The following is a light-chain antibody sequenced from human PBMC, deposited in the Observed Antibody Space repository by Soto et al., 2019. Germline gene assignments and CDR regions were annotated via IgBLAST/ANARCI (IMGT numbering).Light chain of an antibody. Sequence: EIVLTQSPGTLSLSPEERATLSCRASQSVSSGYLAWYQQKPGQAPRLLIYGASSRATGIPDRFSGSGSGTDFTLTISRLEPEDFAVYYCQLYGSSGYTFGQGTKLEIK. V-gene: IGKV3-20*01. CDR2: GAS. CDR1: QSVSSGY. CDR3: QLYGSSGYT. J-gene: IGKJ2*01.